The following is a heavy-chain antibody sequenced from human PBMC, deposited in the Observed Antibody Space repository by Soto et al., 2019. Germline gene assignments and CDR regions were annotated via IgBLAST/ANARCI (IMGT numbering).Heavy chain of an antibody. D-gene: IGHD3-10*01. Sequence: GGSLRLSCAASGFTFSSYGMHWVRQAPGKGLEWVAVISYDGSNKYYADSVKGRFTISRDNSKNTLYLQMNSLRAEDTAVYYCAKAARGARMDVWAQGTTVTVSS. CDR2: ISYDGSNK. CDR1: GFTFSSYG. CDR3: AKAARGARMDV. V-gene: IGHV3-30*18. J-gene: IGHJ6*02.